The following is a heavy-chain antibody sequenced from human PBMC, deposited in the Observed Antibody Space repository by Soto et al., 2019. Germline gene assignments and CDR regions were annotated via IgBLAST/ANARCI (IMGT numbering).Heavy chain of an antibody. CDR2: ISSSGGST. D-gene: IGHD2-2*01. CDR1: GFTFSTYA. Sequence: GVSLRLSCAASGFTFSTYAMSWVRQAPGKGLEWVSSISSSGGSTYYADSVKGRFTISTDNSKNTLYLQMDSLRAEDTAVYYCARRPASLLTWGQGTLVTVSS. V-gene: IGHV3-23*01. J-gene: IGHJ1*01. CDR3: ARRPASLLT.